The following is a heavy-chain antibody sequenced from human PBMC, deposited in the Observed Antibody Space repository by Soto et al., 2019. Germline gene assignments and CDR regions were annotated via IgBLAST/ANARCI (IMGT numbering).Heavy chain of an antibody. CDR3: AKDRPPKYCSSTSCYSVFFCMDV. Sequence: TGGSLRLSCAASGFTFSSYVMHWVRQAPGKGLEWVAVISYDGSNKYYADSVKGRFTISRDNSKNTLYLQMNSLRAEDTAVYYCAKDRPPKYCSSTSCYSVFFCMDVWGQGTTVTVSS. CDR2: ISYDGSNK. J-gene: IGHJ6*02. CDR1: GFTFSSYV. V-gene: IGHV3-30*18. D-gene: IGHD2-2*01.